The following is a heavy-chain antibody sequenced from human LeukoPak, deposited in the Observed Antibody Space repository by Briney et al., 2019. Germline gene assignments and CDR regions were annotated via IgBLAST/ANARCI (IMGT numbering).Heavy chain of an antibody. CDR3: AKDRCSSTSCYIFDY. J-gene: IGHJ4*02. CDR2: ISSNSAYL. V-gene: IGHV3-21*01. Sequence: PGGSLRLSCAASGFTFSDYSMNWVRQAPGKGLEWVSSISSNSAYLYYVDSLRGRFTVSRDNAKNSLYLQMNSLRAEDTAVYYCAKDRCSSTSCYIFDYWGQGTLVTVSS. D-gene: IGHD2-2*02. CDR1: GFTFSDYS.